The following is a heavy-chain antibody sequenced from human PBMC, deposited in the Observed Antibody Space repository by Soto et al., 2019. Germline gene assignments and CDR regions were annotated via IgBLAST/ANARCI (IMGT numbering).Heavy chain of an antibody. CDR3: ATINPPDVWSGYLYGYYFDY. V-gene: IGHV3-9*01. J-gene: IGHJ4*02. Sequence: PGGSLRLSCAASGFTFDDYAMHWVRQAPGKGLEWVSGISWNSGSIGYADSVKGRFTISRDNAKNSLYLQMNSLRAEDTALYYCATINPPDVWSGYLYGYYFDYWGQGTLVTVSS. D-gene: IGHD3-3*01. CDR1: GFTFDDYA. CDR2: ISWNSGSI.